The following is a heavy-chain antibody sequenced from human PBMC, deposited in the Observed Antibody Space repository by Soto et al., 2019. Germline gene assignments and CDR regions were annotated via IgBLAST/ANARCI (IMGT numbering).Heavy chain of an antibody. CDR1: GATFGNTA. CDR2: IVPMFGTA. J-gene: IGHJ5*02. CDR3: ESDGDPGYAFWSGPLGGGRFDP. V-gene: IGHV1-69*12. Sequence: QVQLVQSGAEVKKPGSSVNVSCKTSGATFGNTAVTWVRQAPGQGLEWMGGIVPMFGTANYAQKLQGRVTITADESTNTAYMELSSLRSDDTAVYYCESDGDPGYAFWSGPLGGGRFDPWGQGTLVTVSS. D-gene: IGHD3-3*01.